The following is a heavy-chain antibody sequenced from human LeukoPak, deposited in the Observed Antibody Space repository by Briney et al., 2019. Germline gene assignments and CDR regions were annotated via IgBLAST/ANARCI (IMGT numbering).Heavy chain of an antibody. CDR3: ARDCGGDSDY. CDR1: GFSVSSSY. D-gene: IGHD4-17*01. J-gene: IGHJ4*02. V-gene: IGHV3-66*01. Sequence: GGSLRLSCAASGFSVSSSYMSWVRQAPGKGLECVSVISRSGSTYYADSAKGRFTISSDNSKNTLYLQMNSLRAEDTAVYYCARDCGGDSDYWGQGTLVTVSS. CDR2: ISRSGST.